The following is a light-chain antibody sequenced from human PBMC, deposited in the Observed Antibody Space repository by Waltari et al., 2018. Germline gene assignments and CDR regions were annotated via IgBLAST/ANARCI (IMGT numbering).Light chain of an antibody. V-gene: IGKV3-15*01. CDR1: QSVSSN. J-gene: IGKJ5*01. CDR3: QQYNTWPLIT. Sequence: EIVMTQSPATLSVSPGERATLSCRASQSVSSNLAWYQQKPGQTPRLLIYEASTRPTGIPARFSGSGSGTEFTLSISSLQSEDFAVYYCQQYNTWPLITFGQGTRLEIK. CDR2: EAS.